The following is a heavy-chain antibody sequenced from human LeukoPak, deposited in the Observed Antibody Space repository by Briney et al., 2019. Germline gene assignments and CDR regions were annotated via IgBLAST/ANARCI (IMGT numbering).Heavy chain of an antibody. CDR3: ATLYS. CDR2: IYTGGTT. V-gene: IGHV3-53*01. CDR1: GFSVTNYY. J-gene: IGHJ4*02. Sequence: GGSLRLSCAASGFSVTNYYMNWVRQAPGEGPEWVAVIYTGGTTNYADSVKGRFTISRDNSKNTLYLQMNSLRAEDTAVYYCATLYSWGQGTLVTVSS.